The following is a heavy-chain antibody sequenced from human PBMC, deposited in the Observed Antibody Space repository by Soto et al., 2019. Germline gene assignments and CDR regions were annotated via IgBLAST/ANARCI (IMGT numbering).Heavy chain of an antibody. Sequence: GGSLRLSCAASGFTFSSYSMNWVRQAPGKGLEWVSSISSSSSYIYYADSVKGRFTISRDNAKNSLYLQMNSLRAEDTAVYYWGTFPPEWGSGESTWGQGTLVTVSS. CDR2: ISSSSSYI. V-gene: IGHV3-21*01. CDR1: GFTFSSYS. J-gene: IGHJ5*02. D-gene: IGHD2-15*01. CDR3: GTFPPEWGSGEST.